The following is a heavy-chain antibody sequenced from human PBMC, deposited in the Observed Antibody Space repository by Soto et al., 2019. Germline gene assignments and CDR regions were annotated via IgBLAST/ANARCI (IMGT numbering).Heavy chain of an antibody. V-gene: IGHV1-18*01. CDR1: GYTFNTYF. CDR3: ARDTGNSFDY. Sequence: HVQLVQSGGELKKPGASVKVSCNTSGYTFNTYFITWVRQAPGQGLEWMGWISPHNGNTNYAEKFQGRVTMTADTITKTAYMELRNLRIDDTAVYYCARDTGNSFDYWGPGTPVTVSS. CDR2: ISPHNGNT. J-gene: IGHJ4*02.